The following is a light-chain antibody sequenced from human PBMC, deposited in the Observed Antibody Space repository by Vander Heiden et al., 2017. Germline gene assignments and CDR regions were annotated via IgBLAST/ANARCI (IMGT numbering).Light chain of an antibody. CDR3: QQGYSIPLT. Sequence: DIQMTQSPSSLSASVGDRVTITCRASQSISNYLNWYQLKPGKAPKRLIYAASSLQGGVPSRFSGSGSVTDFTLTISSLQLEDFATYYCQQGYSIPLTFVGGTKVEI. J-gene: IGKJ4*01. CDR2: AAS. V-gene: IGKV1-39*01. CDR1: QSISNY.